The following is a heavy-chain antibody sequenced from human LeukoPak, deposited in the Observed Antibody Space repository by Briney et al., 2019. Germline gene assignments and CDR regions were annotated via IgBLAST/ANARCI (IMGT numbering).Heavy chain of an antibody. CDR3: ARDRLVRGVITRYYYYYYMDV. D-gene: IGHD3-10*01. V-gene: IGHV4-4*07. Sequence: TSETLSLTCAVYGGSFSGYYWSWIRQPPGKGLEWIGRIYTSGSTNYNPSLKSRVTMSVDTSKNQFSLKLSSVTAADTAVYYCARDRLVRGVITRYYYYYYMDVWGKGTTVTISS. J-gene: IGHJ6*03. CDR1: GGSFSGYY. CDR2: IYTSGST.